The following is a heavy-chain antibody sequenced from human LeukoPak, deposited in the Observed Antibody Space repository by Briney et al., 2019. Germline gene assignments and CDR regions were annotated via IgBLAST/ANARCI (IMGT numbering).Heavy chain of an antibody. D-gene: IGHD3-10*01. CDR1: GYSFTSYW. CDR2: IYPGDSDT. CDR3: ARHAPLVRGVIYYFDH. J-gene: IGHJ4*02. Sequence: GESRKISCKGSGYSFTSYWIGWVRQMPGKGLEWMGIIYPGDSDTRYSPPFQGQVTISADKSISTAYLQWSSLKASDTAMYYCARHAPLVRGVIYYFDHWGQGTLVTVSS. V-gene: IGHV5-51*01.